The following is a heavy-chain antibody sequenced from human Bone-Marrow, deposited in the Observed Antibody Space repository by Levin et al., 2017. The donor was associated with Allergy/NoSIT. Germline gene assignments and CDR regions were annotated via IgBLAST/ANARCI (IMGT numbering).Heavy chain of an antibody. CDR1: GFTFRQYS. CDR3: VRGDLLRGWFDP. CDR2: INDNSGTI. V-gene: IGHV3-11*01. J-gene: IGHJ5*02. Sequence: GESLKISCAASGFTFRQYSMNWIRQAPGKGLEWLSYINDNSGTIYYADSVKGRFTISRDNAKNALFLQMHSLRPEDTAVYYCVRGDLLRGWFDPWGQGILVTVSS. D-gene: IGHD3-16*01.